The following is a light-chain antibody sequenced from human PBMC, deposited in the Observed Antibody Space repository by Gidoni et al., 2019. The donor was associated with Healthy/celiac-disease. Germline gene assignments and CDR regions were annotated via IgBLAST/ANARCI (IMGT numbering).Light chain of an antibody. Sequence: DIVLTHSPATLSFSPGERATLSCRASQSVSSYLAWYQQKPGQAPRLLIYDASNRATGIPARFSGSGSGTDFTLTISSLEPEDFAVYYCQQRSNWPLTFGGGTKVEIK. CDR1: QSVSSY. CDR2: DAS. J-gene: IGKJ4*01. CDR3: QQRSNWPLT. V-gene: IGKV3-11*01.